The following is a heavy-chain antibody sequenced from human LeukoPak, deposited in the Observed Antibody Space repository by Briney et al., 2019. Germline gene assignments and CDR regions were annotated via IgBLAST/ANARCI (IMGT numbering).Heavy chain of an antibody. Sequence: GGSLRLSCAASGFSVSSNYMTWVRQAPGKGLEWVSVIYSGGDTYYADSVKGRFAISGDNSKNTLYLQMNNLRAEDTAVYYCARELKGGYSGSIGYWGQGTLVTVSS. D-gene: IGHD5-12*01. J-gene: IGHJ4*02. CDR3: ARELKGGYSGSIGY. CDR1: GFSVSSNY. CDR2: IYSGGDT. V-gene: IGHV3-66*01.